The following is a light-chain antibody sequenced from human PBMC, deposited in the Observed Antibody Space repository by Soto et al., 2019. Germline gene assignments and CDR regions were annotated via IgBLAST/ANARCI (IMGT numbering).Light chain of an antibody. CDR2: GAS. CDR1: QSVSSN. Sequence: EIVKTQAPATLSVYPGERATLSCRASQSVSSNLAWYQQKPGQAPRLLIYGASTRATGIPARFSGSGSGTEFTLTISSLQSEDFAVYYCQQYNNWLRTFGQGTKVDIK. CDR3: QQYNNWLRT. V-gene: IGKV3-15*01. J-gene: IGKJ1*01.